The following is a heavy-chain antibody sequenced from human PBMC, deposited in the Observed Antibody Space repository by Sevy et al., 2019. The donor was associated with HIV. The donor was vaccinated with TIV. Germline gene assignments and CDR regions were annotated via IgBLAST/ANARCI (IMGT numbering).Heavy chain of an antibody. D-gene: IGHD4-17*01. CDR3: ARDLEFYDYGDYGPAFMPDY. V-gene: IGHV3-30-3*01. CDR2: ISYDGSDK. CDR1: GFALSNYYA. Sequence: GGSLRLSCAASGFALSNYYAMHWVRQAPGKGLEWVALISYDGSDKYYADSVKGRFTISRDNAKNTLHLQMNSLRVEDTAVYYCARDLEFYDYGDYGPAFMPDYWGQGTLVTVSS. J-gene: IGHJ4*02.